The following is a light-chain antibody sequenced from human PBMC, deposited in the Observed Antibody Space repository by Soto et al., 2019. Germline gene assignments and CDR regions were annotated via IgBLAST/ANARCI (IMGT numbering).Light chain of an antibody. V-gene: IGKV1-6*01. J-gene: IGKJ3*01. CDR1: QGIGSD. CDR3: QQDYNYPFT. CDR2: AAS. Sequence: AIQVTQSPSSLSASVGGRVTITCRASQGIGSDLAWYQQKPGKALKLLIYAASTLQTGVPSRFSGSGSGTDFTLTISSLQPEDFATYYCQQDYNYPFTFGPGTKVDIK.